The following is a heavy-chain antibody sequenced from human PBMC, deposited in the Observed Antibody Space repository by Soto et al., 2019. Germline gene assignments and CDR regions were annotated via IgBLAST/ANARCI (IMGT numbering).Heavy chain of an antibody. V-gene: IGHV4-30-2*01. Sequence: SLTCAVSGGSISSGGYSWSWIRQPPGKGLEWVGYIFHSGSTYYNPSLKSRVTISVDRSTNQFSLKLSSVTAADTAVYYCARSASTVTTLDYWGQGTLVTVSS. D-gene: IGHD1-1*01. J-gene: IGHJ4*02. CDR3: ARSASTVTTLDY. CDR1: GGSISSGGYS. CDR2: IFHSGST.